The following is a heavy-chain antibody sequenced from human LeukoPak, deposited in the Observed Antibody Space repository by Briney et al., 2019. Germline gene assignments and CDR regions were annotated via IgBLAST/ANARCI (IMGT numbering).Heavy chain of an antibody. Sequence: SGTLSLTCAVYGGSFSGYYWSWIRQPPGKGLEWIGEINHSGSTNYNPSLKSRVTISVDTSKNQFSLKLSSVTAADTAVYYCARGRLPYGGKKAFDIWGQGTMVTVSS. J-gene: IGHJ3*02. D-gene: IGHD4-23*01. V-gene: IGHV4-34*01. CDR2: INHSGST. CDR3: ARGRLPYGGKKAFDI. CDR1: GGSFSGYY.